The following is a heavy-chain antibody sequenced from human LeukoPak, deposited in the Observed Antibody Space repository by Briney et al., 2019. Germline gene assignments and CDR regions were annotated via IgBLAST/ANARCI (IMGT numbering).Heavy chain of an antibody. CDR3: ARNDYGDFSPFDY. J-gene: IGHJ3*01. D-gene: IGHD4-17*01. V-gene: IGHV4-59*01. Sequence: SETLSLTCTVSGGSISRFYWNWIRQPPGKGLEWIGYIYYTGSTNYNPSLKSRVTMSVDTSKNQFSLKMNSVTAADTAVYYCARNDYGDFSPFDYWGQGTMVTVSS. CDR2: IYYTGST. CDR1: GGSISRFY.